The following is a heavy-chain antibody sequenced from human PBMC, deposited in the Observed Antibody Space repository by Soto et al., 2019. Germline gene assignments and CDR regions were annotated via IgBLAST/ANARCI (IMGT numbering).Heavy chain of an antibody. D-gene: IGHD5-12*01. Sequence: GASVKVSCKASGYTFTGHYMHWVRQAPGQGLEWMGWINPNSGGTNYAQKFQGRVTMTRDTSISTAYMELSRLRSDDTAVYYCAKDVDIVATIPYYGMDVWGQGTTVTVSS. CDR1: GYTFTGHY. CDR3: AKDVDIVATIPYYGMDV. V-gene: IGHV1-2*02. CDR2: INPNSGGT. J-gene: IGHJ6*02.